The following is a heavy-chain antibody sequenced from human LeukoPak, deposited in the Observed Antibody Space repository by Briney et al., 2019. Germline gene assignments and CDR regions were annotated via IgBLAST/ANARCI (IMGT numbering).Heavy chain of an antibody. J-gene: IGHJ5*02. Sequence: SETLSLTCTVSGCSISSYYWSWIRQPPGKGLEWIGYIYYSWSTKYNPSLENRLSTLADKTNNQFSLKLRSVIAADTAVYYCAGPRVVGATTGWFDPWGQGALVSVSS. CDR2: IYYSWST. CDR3: AGPRVVGATTGWFDP. CDR1: GCSISSYY. D-gene: IGHD1-26*01. V-gene: IGHV4-59*08.